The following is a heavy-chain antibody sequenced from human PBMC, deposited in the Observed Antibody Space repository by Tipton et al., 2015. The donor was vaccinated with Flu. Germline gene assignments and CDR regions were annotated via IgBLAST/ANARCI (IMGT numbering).Heavy chain of an antibody. CDR3: AREEKPYGMDV. CDR2: IYYSGST. V-gene: IGHV4-59*01. CDR1: GGSISSYY. J-gene: IGHJ6*02. Sequence: TLSLTCTVSGGSISSYYWSWIRQPPGKGLEWIGYIYYSGSTNYNPSLKSRVTISVDTSKNQFSLKLSSVTAADTAVYYCAREEKPYGMDVWGQGTTVTFSS.